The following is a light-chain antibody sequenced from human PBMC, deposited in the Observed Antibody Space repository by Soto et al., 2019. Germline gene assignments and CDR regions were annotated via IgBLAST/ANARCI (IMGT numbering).Light chain of an antibody. Sequence: QDISSWLAWYQQKPGKAPKVLIYVASSLQSGVPSRFSGSGSGTDVTLTINSLQPEDFATYYCQQANSFPWTFGQGTKVDIK. CDR2: VAS. CDR1: QDISSW. V-gene: IGKV1-12*01. J-gene: IGKJ1*01. CDR3: QQANSFPWT.